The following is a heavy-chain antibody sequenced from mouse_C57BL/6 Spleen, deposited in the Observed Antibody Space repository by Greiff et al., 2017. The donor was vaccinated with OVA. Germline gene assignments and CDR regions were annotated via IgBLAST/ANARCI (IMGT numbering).Heavy chain of an antibody. V-gene: IGHV5-4*01. J-gene: IGHJ1*03. D-gene: IGHD1-1*01. CDR3: ARDLITTVVGYFDV. CDR2: ISDGGSYT. Sequence: DVKLVESGGGLVKPGGSLKLSCAASGFTFSSYAMSWVRQTPEKRLEWVATISDGGSYTYYPDNVKGRFTISRDNAKNNLYLQMSHLKSEDTAMYYCARDLITTVVGYFDVWGTGTTVTVSS. CDR1: GFTFSSYA.